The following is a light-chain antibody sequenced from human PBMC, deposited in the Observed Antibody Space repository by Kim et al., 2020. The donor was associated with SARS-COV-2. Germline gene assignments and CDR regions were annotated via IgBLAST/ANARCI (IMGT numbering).Light chain of an antibody. J-gene: IGKJ4*01. V-gene: IGKV3-20*01. CDR1: QSVDSNR. CDR3: QQYGSSSLT. CDR2: GAS. Sequence: SPGEGATLSCSASQSVDSNRLAWYQQRPGQTPRLLIYGASTRATGIPDRFSGSGSGTDFTLTISRLEPEDFAVYYCQQYGSSSLTFGGGTKVDIK.